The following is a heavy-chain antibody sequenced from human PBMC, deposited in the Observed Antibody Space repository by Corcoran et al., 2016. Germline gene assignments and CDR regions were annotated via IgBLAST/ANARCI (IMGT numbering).Heavy chain of an antibody. J-gene: IGHJ6*02. CDR1: GFTFNSYG. D-gene: IGHD3-16*02. Sequence: QVQLVESGGGVVQPGKSLRLSCAASGFTFNSYGMHWVRQAPGKGLEWVAVISYDGSNKYYADSMKGRFTISRDNSKNTLYLQMNSLRAEDTAVYYCAKEHDIEDDYVWWSYRYYYYGMDVWGQGTTVTVSS. V-gene: IGHV3-30*18. CDR2: ISYDGSNK. CDR3: AKEHDIEDDYVWWSYRYYYYGMDV.